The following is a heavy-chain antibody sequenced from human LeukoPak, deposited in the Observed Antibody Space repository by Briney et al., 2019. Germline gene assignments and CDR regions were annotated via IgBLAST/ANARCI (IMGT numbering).Heavy chain of an antibody. Sequence: PGGSLRLSCAASGFTFSSYSMNWVRQAPGKGLEWVSSISSSSSYIYYADSVKGRFTISRDNAKNSLYLQMNSLRAEDTAVYYCARDRIRGDDYGLLDAFDIWGQGTMVTVSS. D-gene: IGHD4-17*01. V-gene: IGHV3-21*01. CDR3: ARDRIRGDDYGLLDAFDI. CDR1: GFTFSSYS. J-gene: IGHJ3*02. CDR2: ISSSSSYI.